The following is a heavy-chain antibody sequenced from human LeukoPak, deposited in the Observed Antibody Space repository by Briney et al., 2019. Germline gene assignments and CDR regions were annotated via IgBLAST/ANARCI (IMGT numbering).Heavy chain of an antibody. J-gene: IGHJ6*02. V-gene: IGHV4-31*03. CDR3: ARAIAEGYYYYYGMDV. Sequence: SETLSLTCTVSGGSISSGGYYWSWIRQHPGKGLEWIGYIYYSGSTYYDPSLKSRVTISVDTSKNQFSLKLSSVTAADTAVYYCARAIAEGYYYYYGMDVWGQGTTVTVSS. CDR2: IYYSGST. CDR1: GGSISSGGYY. D-gene: IGHD6-13*01.